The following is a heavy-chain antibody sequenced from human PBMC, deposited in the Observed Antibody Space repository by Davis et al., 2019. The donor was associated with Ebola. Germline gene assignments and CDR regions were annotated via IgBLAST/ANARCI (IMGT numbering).Heavy chain of an antibody. CDR2: IKSKTDGGTT. CDR1: GFTFSNAW. J-gene: IGHJ2*01. V-gene: IGHV3-15*01. Sequence: GESLKISCAASGFTFSNAWMSWVRQAPGKGLEWVGRIKSKTDGGTTDYAAPVKGRFTISRDDSKNTLYLQMNSLRVEDTAVYYCARHGWLGYSSSPLYFDLWGRGTLVTVSS. D-gene: IGHD6-6*01. CDR3: ARHGWLGYSSSPLYFDL.